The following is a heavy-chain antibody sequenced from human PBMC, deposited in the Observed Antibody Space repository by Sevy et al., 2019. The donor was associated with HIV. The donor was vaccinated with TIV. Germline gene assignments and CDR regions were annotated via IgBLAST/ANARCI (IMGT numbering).Heavy chain of an antibody. CDR3: ARDQCSGGSCYGYDAFDI. CDR1: GGTFSSYA. D-gene: IGHD2-15*01. Sequence: GASVKVSCKASGGTFSSYAISWVRQAPGQGLEWMGGIIPIFGTANYAQKFQGRVTITADESTSTAYMELGSLRSEDTAVYYCARDQCSGGSCYGYDAFDIWGQGTMVTVSS. J-gene: IGHJ3*02. CDR2: IIPIFGTA. V-gene: IGHV1-69*13.